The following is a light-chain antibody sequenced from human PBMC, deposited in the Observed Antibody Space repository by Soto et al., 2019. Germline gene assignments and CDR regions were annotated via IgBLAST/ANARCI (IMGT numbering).Light chain of an antibody. CDR2: KAS. J-gene: IGKJ1*01. V-gene: IGKV1-5*03. Sequence: DIQMTQSPSTLSASVGDRVTITCRASQSISSWLAWYQQKPGKAPKLLIYKASSLESGVPSRFSGSGSGTEFTLTISSLQPDDFATYCCQQYNSYSRTFGQGTKVDMK. CDR1: QSISSW. CDR3: QQYNSYSRT.